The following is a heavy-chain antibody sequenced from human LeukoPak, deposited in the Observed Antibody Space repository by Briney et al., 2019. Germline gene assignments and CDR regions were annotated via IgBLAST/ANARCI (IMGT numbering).Heavy chain of an antibody. V-gene: IGHV3-30-3*01. CDR2: ISYDGSNK. Sequence: GRSLRRSCAASGFTFSSYAMHWVRQAPGKGLEWVAVISYDGSNKYYADSVKGRFTISRDNSKNTLYLQMNSLRAEDTAVYYCARDTYSSGWYPDYWGQGTLVTVSS. CDR1: GFTFSSYA. J-gene: IGHJ4*02. CDR3: ARDTYSSGWYPDY. D-gene: IGHD6-19*01.